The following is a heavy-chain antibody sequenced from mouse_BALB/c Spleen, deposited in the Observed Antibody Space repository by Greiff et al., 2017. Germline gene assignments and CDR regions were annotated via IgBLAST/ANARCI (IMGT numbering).Heavy chain of an antibody. CDR3: ARYPRVGDAMDY. J-gene: IGHJ4*01. D-gene: IGHD1-3*01. Sequence: LQQPGSELVRPGASVKLSCKASGYTFTSYWMHWVKQRPGQGLEWIGNIYPGSGSTNYDEKFKSKATLTVDTSSSTAYMQLSSLTSEDSAVYYCARYPRVGDAMDYWGQGTSVTVSS. CDR1: GYTFTSYW. CDR2: IYPGSGST. V-gene: IGHV1S22*01.